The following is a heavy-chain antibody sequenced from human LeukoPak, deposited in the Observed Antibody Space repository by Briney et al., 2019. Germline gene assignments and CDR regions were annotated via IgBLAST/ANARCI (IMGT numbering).Heavy chain of an antibody. CDR1: GFRFSSYA. Sequence: GGSLRLSCAASGFRFSSYAMSWVRQAPGKGLEWVAAISGSGGGTYYADSVKGRITISRDISKNTLYVQMNSLRAEDTAVYYCAKDGTSSGWYFDYWGQGTLVTVSS. CDR3: AKDGTSSGWYFDY. D-gene: IGHD6-19*01. CDR2: ISGSGGGT. J-gene: IGHJ4*02. V-gene: IGHV3-23*01.